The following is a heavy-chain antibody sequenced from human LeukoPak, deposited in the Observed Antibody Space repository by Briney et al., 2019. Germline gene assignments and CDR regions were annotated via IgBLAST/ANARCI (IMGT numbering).Heavy chain of an antibody. CDR2: INPNNGGT. D-gene: IGHD5-12*01. CDR1: GYTFTGYY. Sequence: ASVKVSCMASGYTFTGYYMHWVRQAPGQGLEWMGWINPNNGGTHYAQKFQGRVTMTRDTSISTAYMELSRLRSDDTAVYYCAREPGDGGYDNFDYWGQGTLVTVSS. V-gene: IGHV1-2*02. CDR3: AREPGDGGYDNFDY. J-gene: IGHJ4*02.